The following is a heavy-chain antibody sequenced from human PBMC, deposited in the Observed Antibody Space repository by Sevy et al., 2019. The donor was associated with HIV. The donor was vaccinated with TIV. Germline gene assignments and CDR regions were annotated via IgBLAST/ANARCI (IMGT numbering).Heavy chain of an antibody. Sequence: GGSLRLSCAASGFTFSNYNMNWVRQAPGKGLEWVSSISSSSNYISYADSMKSRFTISRDNAKNSLYLQMNSLRAEDTAVYYCARVVAYCSGGSCFPGYYYGMDVWGQGTTVTVSS. V-gene: IGHV3-21*01. J-gene: IGHJ6*02. CDR3: ARVVAYCSGGSCFPGYYYGMDV. CDR1: GFTFSNYN. D-gene: IGHD2-15*01. CDR2: ISSSSNYI.